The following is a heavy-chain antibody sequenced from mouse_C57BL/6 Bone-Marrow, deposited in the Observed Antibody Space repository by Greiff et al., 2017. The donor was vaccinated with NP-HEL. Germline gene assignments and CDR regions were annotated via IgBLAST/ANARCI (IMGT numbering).Heavy chain of an antibody. CDR3: ARGSVGCGFAY. V-gene: IGHV1-64*01. Sequence: VQLQQSGAELVKPGASVKLSCKASGYTFTCYWMHWVKQRPGQGLEWIGMIHPNSGSTNYNEKFKSKATLTVDKSSSTAYMQLSSLTSEDSAVYYCARGSVGCGFAYWGQGTLVTVSA. CDR1: GYTFTCYW. J-gene: IGHJ3*01. D-gene: IGHD3-3*01. CDR2: IHPNSGST.